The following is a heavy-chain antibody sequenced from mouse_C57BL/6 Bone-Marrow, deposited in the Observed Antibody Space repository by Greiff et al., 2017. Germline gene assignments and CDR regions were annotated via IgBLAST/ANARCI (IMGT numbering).Heavy chain of an antibody. V-gene: IGHV5-16*01. J-gene: IGHJ1*03. Sequence: DVHLVESEGGLVQPGSSMKLSCTASGFTFSEYYMAWVRQVPEKGLEWVAYFNYDGSSIYYLDSLKSRFIISRDNAKNILYLQMSSLKSEDTATYFCARLYDGYYDWYFDVWGTGTTVTVSA. CDR2: FNYDGSSI. CDR3: ARLYDGYYDWYFDV. D-gene: IGHD2-3*01. CDR1: GFTFSEYY.